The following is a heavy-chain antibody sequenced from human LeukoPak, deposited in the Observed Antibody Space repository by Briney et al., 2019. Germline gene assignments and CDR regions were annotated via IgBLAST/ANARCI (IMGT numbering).Heavy chain of an antibody. J-gene: IGHJ3*02. CDR3: ARSVRGAFDI. V-gene: IGHV4-61*02. CDR1: GGSISSGRYY. Sequence: PSETLSLTCTVSGGSISSGRYYWSWIRQPAGKGQEWIGRIYTSGSTNYNPSLKSRVTISVDTSKNQFSLKLSSGTAADTAVYYCARSVRGAFDIWGQGTMVTVSS. CDR2: IYTSGST.